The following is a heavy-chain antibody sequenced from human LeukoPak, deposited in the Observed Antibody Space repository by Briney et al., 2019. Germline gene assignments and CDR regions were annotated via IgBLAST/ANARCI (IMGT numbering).Heavy chain of an antibody. CDR3: AREIDYYGSGKGY. CDR1: GGSISTSNW. D-gene: IGHD3-10*01. J-gene: IGHJ4*02. CDR2: IYHSGIT. V-gene: IGHV4-4*02. Sequence: SETLSLTCAVSGGSISTSNWWNWVRQSPGKGLEWIGEIYHSGITRYNPSLKSRVTISVDKSNNQISLKLTSVTAADTAVYHCAREIDYYGSGKGYWGQGTLVTVSS.